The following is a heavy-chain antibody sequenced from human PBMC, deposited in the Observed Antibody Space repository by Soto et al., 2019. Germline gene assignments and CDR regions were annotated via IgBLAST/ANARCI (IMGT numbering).Heavy chain of an antibody. J-gene: IGHJ4*02. CDR1: GFTFSSYA. V-gene: IGHV3-23*01. CDR3: ARRGSGSYYDY. D-gene: IGHD1-26*01. CDR2: ISGSGGST. Sequence: EVQLLESGGGLVQPGGSLRLSCAASGFTFSSYAMRWVRQAPVKGLEWVSAISGSGGSTYYADSVKGRFTISRDNSKNTLYLQMNSLRAEETAVYYCARRGSGSYYDYWGKGTLVTVSS.